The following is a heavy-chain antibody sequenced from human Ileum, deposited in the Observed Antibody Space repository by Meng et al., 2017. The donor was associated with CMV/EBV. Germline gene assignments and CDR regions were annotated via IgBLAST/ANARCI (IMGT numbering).Heavy chain of an antibody. J-gene: IGHJ4*02. D-gene: IGHD3-10*01. CDR2: IKRKIDGETT. V-gene: IGHV3-15*01. CDR1: SFSEAW. Sequence: SFSEAWMSWVRRTPGKGLEWIGRIKRKIDGETTDYAASVKGRFTISRDDSKNTLFLQMNSLKTEDTAVYYCATDRGRFNYGYYFDSWGQGTLVTVSS. CDR3: ATDRGRFNYGYYFDS.